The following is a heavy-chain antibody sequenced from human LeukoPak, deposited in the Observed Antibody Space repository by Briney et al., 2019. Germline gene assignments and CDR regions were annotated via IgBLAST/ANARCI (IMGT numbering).Heavy chain of an antibody. CDR1: GGSIYSYY. J-gene: IGHJ4*02. V-gene: IGHV4-59*08. D-gene: IGHD1-7*01. Sequence: SDSLSLTCTVCGGSIYSYYWRWIWQPPRKGLEGIGYIDYSGSTNQNLSLKNRVSFSVNRSKNQFLLKVSSLTASYADVYYCARHRRGDMELFYNYWGQGTLVTVSS. CDR3: ARHRRGDMELFYNY. CDR2: IDYSGST.